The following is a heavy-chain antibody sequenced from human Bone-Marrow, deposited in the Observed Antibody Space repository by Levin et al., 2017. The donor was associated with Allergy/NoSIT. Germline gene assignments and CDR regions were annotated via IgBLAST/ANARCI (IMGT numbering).Heavy chain of an antibody. Sequence: GESLKISCTASGYTLGSYWMTWVRQAPGKGLEWVANIKQDGSEKYYVDSVKGRFTISRDNAKNSLHLEMNALRAEDTAVYYCASRYCTITNCFLRSADSFDIWGPGTMVTVPS. CDR3: ASRYCTITNCFLRSADSFDI. J-gene: IGHJ3*02. D-gene: IGHD2-2*01. V-gene: IGHV3-7*01. CDR2: IKQDGSEK. CDR1: GYTLGSYW.